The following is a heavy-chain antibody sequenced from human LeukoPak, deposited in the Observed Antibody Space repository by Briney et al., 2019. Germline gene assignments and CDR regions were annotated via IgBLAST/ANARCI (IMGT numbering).Heavy chain of an antibody. D-gene: IGHD3-10*01. Sequence: GGSLRLSCAASGFTFGSYSMNWVRQAPGKGLEWVSSISTSISYIYYADSVKGRFTISRDNAKNSLYLQMNSLRAEDTAVYYCARSQPGSYSFWGQGTLVTVSS. V-gene: IGHV3-21*01. CDR1: GFTFGSYS. CDR3: ARSQPGSYSF. J-gene: IGHJ4*02. CDR2: ISTSISYI.